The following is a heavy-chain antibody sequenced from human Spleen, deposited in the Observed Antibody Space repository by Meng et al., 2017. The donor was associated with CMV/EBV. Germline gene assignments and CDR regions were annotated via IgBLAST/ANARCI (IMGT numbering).Heavy chain of an antibody. D-gene: IGHD2-15*01. Sequence: SETLSLTCTFSGGSISSSSYYWGWIRQPPGKGLEWIGSIYYSGSTYYNPSLKSRVTISVDTSKNQFSLKLSSVTAADTAVYYCARGMVVVVAAEDWFDPWGQGTLVTVSS. CDR2: IYYSGST. CDR3: ARGMVVVVAAEDWFDP. V-gene: IGHV4-39*07. J-gene: IGHJ5*02. CDR1: GGSISSSSYY.